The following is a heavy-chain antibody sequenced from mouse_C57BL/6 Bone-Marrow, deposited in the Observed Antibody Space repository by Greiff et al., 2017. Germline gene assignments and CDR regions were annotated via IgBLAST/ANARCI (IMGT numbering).Heavy chain of an antibody. D-gene: IGHD4-1*01. J-gene: IGHJ2*01. V-gene: IGHV1-39*01. CDR2: TNPNYGTT. CDR3: ARYGAGNGGYYYDY. Sequence: QLQQSGPELVTPGASVMISCKSSGYSFTDYNMNWVKQSNGKSRVWIGVTNPNYGTTSYNQKFKGQATLTVDHSSSTAYMQLNSLTCEDSTVYYGARYGAGNGGYYYDYWGQGTTLTVSS. CDR1: GYSFTDYN.